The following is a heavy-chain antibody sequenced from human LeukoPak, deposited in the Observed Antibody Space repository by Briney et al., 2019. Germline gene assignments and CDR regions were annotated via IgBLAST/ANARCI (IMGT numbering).Heavy chain of an antibody. D-gene: IGHD3-10*01. CDR2: IYPGDSDT. V-gene: IGHV5-51*01. CDR3: ARRKYYYGSGSYSTRFDI. Sequence: GESLKISCKGSGYSFTMYWIGWVRQMPGKGLEWMGVIYPGDSDTRYSPSFQGQVTISADRSISTAYLQWSSLKASDTAMYYCARRKYYYGSGSYSTRFDIWGQGTMVTVSS. J-gene: IGHJ3*02. CDR1: GYSFTMYW.